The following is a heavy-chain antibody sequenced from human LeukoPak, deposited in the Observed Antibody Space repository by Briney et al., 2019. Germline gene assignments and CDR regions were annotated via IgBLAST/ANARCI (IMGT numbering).Heavy chain of an antibody. V-gene: IGHV3-11*01. CDR3: ARGAHTYYYDSSGPFDY. CDR1: GFTFSDYY. Sequence: WGSLRLSCAASGFTFSDYYMSWIRQAPGKGLEWVSYISSSGSTIYYADSVKGRFTISRDNAKNSLYLQMNSLRAEDTAVYYCARGAHTYYYDSSGPFDYWGQGTLVTVSS. D-gene: IGHD3-22*01. CDR2: ISSSGSTI. J-gene: IGHJ4*02.